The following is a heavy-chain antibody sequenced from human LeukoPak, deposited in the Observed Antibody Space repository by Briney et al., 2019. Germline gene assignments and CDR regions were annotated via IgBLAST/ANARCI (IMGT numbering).Heavy chain of an antibody. Sequence: PSETLSLTCTVSGASISSYYWSWIRQPAGKGLEWIGRIHTSGSTNYNPSLKSRVTMSVDTSENQFSLKLNSVTAADTAVYYCARESGSYLWRSWLNPWGQGTLVTVSS. CDR1: GASISSYY. V-gene: IGHV4-4*07. CDR2: IHTSGST. J-gene: IGHJ5*02. D-gene: IGHD3-16*01. CDR3: ARESGSYLWRSWLNP.